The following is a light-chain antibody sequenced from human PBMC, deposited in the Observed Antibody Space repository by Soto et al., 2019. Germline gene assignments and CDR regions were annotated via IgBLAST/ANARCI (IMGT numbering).Light chain of an antibody. CDR1: QSISSY. CDR3: QQSYSTLGT. J-gene: IGKJ1*01. V-gene: IGKV1-39*01. Sequence: DIQMTQSPSSLSASVGDRVTITCRASQSISSYLNWYQQKPGKAPKLLIYAASSLQSGVPSRFSGSGSGTDFTLTISSLQAKDFATYYCQQSYSTLGTFGQGTKVEIK. CDR2: AAS.